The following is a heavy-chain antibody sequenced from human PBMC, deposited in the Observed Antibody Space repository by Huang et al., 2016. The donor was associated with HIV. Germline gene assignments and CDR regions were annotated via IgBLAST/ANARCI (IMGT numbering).Heavy chain of an antibody. V-gene: IGHV3-30-3*01. CDR2: MSFDESDS. CDR3: ARQGSGGFDS. J-gene: IGHJ4*01. CDR1: GFIFSPVS. Sequence: QVHLVESGGGLVQPGKSLGLSCAASGFIFSPVSMHWGRQGPGKGLEGVAVMSFDESDSYYADSVKGRCSGSRDNSKNTLFLQMNSLRSDDTAVYYCARQGSGGFDSWGQGSLVTVSS. D-gene: IGHD6-25*01.